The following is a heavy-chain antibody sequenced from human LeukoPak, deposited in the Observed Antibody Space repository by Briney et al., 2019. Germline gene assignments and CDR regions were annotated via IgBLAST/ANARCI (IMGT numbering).Heavy chain of an antibody. Sequence: GGSLRLSCAASGFTFSSYWMSWVRQAPGKGLERVANIKQDGSEKYYVDSVKGRFTISRDNAKNSLYLQMNILRAEDTAVYYCAREYYYGSGSYYNDYYYYYFMDVWGKGTTVTISS. V-gene: IGHV3-7*01. J-gene: IGHJ6*03. D-gene: IGHD3-10*01. CDR1: GFTFSSYW. CDR2: IKQDGSEK. CDR3: AREYYYGSGSYYNDYYYYYFMDV.